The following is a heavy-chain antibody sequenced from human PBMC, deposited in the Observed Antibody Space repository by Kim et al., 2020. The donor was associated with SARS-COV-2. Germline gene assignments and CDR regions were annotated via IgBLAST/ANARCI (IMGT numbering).Heavy chain of an antibody. J-gene: IGHJ3*02. CDR1: GYTFTSYA. CDR2: INAGNGNT. V-gene: IGHV1-3*01. D-gene: IGHD3-10*01. CDR3: ARVRVRGVTSDAFDI. Sequence: ASVKVSCKASGYTFTSYAMHWVRQAPGQRLEWMGWINAGNGNTKYSQKFQGRVTITRDTSASTAYMELSSLRSEDTAVYYCARVRVRGVTSDAFDIWGQGTMVTVSS.